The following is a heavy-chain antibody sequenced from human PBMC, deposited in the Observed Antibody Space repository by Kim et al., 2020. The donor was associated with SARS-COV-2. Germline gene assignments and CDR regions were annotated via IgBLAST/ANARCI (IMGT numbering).Heavy chain of an antibody. Sequence: SSSGSTNSNPSLKSRVTISVDTSKNQFSLKLSSVTAADTAVYYCVRGFDYWGQGTLVTVSS. J-gene: IGHJ4*02. CDR2: SSSGST. CDR3: VRGFDY. V-gene: IGHV4-59*09.